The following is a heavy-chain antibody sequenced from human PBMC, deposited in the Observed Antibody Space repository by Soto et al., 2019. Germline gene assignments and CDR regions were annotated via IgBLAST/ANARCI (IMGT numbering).Heavy chain of an antibody. Sequence: EASVKVSCKASGYTFTSYDINWVRQATGQGLEWMGWMNPNSGNTGYAQKFQGRVTMTRNTSISTAYMELSSLRSEDTAVYYCARCRYRGGYYYYYMDVWGKGTTVTVSS. D-gene: IGHD5-18*01. CDR2: MNPNSGNT. V-gene: IGHV1-8*01. CDR1: GYTFTSYD. J-gene: IGHJ6*03. CDR3: ARCRYRGGYYYYYMDV.